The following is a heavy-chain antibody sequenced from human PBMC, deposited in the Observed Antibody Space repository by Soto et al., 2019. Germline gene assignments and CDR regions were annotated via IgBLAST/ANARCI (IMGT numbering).Heavy chain of an antibody. J-gene: IGHJ6*03. V-gene: IGHV4-59*01. CDR1: GDSINSYY. D-gene: IGHD5-18*01. CDR3: ARGGYSYGRQPHYYYYMDV. Sequence: SETLSLTCTVSGDSINSYYWSWIRQPPGKGLEWIGYIYYSGSTNYNPPLKSRVTISVDTSKNQFSLKLTSVTAADTAVYYCARGGYSYGRQPHYYYYMDVWGKGTTVTVSS. CDR2: IYYSGST.